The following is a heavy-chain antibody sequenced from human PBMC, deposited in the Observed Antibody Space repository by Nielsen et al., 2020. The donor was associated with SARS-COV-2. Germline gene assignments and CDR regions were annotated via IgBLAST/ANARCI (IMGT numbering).Heavy chain of an antibody. CDR3: ARGRYCSSTSCSRSGMDV. J-gene: IGHJ6*02. Sequence: GESLKISCAASGFTFSSYSMNWVRQAPGKGLEWVSYISSSSSYTNYADSVKGRFTISRDNAKNSLYLQMNSLRAEDTAVYYCARGRYCSSTSCSRSGMDVWGQGTTVTVSS. D-gene: IGHD2-2*01. CDR2: ISSSSSYT. V-gene: IGHV3-21*05. CDR1: GFTFSSYS.